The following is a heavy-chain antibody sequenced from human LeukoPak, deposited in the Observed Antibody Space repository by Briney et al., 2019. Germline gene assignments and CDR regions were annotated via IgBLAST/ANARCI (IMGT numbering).Heavy chain of an antibody. D-gene: IGHD6-19*01. J-gene: IGHJ4*02. CDR2: INHSGST. V-gene: IGHV4-34*01. CDR3: ARGAKQWLGY. CDR1: GGSFSGYY. Sequence: SETLSLTCAVYGGSFSGYYWSWIRQPPGKGLEWIGEINHSGSTNYNPSLKSRVTISVDTSENQFSLKLSSVTAADTAVYYCARGAKQWLGYWGQGTLVTVSS.